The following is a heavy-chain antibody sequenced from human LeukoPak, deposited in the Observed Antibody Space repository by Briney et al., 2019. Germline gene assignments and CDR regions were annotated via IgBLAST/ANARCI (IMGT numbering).Heavy chain of an antibody. CDR1: GYSPNAYY. CDR2: INPKSGGA. Sequence: ASVKVSCQLSGYSPNAYYIHWVRPPHGRGLEWMGWINPKSGGAKYAQKFQGRITMTRDSSISTAYMELSSLGSDDTAVYYCARVARLELTLLDYFDYWGQGTLVTVSS. J-gene: IGHJ4*02. V-gene: IGHV1-2*02. CDR3: ARVARLELTLLDYFDY. D-gene: IGHD1-26*01.